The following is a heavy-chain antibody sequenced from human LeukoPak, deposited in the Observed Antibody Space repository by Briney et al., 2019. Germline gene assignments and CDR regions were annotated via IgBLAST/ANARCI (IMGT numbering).Heavy chain of an antibody. CDR2: INPHSGGA. CDR1: GYTLTYYY. CDR3: ARDRPDYDSSGYYYAPGREPFDT. J-gene: IGHJ3*02. Sequence: ASVKVSCKASGYTLTYYYMHWVRQAPGQGLEWMGWINPHSGGANYAQKFQGRVTMTRDTSINTAYMELSRLRSDDTAVYYCARDRPDYDSSGYYYAPGREPFDTWGQGTMVTVSS. D-gene: IGHD3-22*01. V-gene: IGHV1-2*02.